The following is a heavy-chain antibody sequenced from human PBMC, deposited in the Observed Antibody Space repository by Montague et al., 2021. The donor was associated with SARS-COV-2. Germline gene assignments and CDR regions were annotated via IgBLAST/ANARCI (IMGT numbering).Heavy chain of an antibody. CDR3: ARGRRILLWFGELLSGGESYGMDV. CDR1: GGSVSSSPYY. V-gene: IGHV4-39*07. D-gene: IGHD3-10*01. Sequence: SETLSLTCTVSGGSVSSSPYYWGWIRQPPGRGLEWVGSIPYSGRTYFNPSLKSRVTISVDTSKNQFSLKLSSVTAADTAVYYCARGRRILLWFGELLSGGESYGMDVWGQGTTVTVSS. J-gene: IGHJ6*02. CDR2: IPYSGRT.